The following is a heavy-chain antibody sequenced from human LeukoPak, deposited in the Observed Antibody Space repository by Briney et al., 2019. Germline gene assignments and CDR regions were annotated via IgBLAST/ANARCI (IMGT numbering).Heavy chain of an antibody. D-gene: IGHD3-16*02. CDR1: GFTFSSYW. Sequence: PGGALRLSCAASGFTFSSYWMHGVRQAPGKGLVWVSRINSDGSSTSYADSVKGRFTISRDNAKNTLYLQMNSLRAEDTAVYYCASGVYDYVWGSYRYTSFFDYWGQGTLVTVSS. V-gene: IGHV3-74*01. J-gene: IGHJ4*02. CDR2: INSDGSST. CDR3: ASGVYDYVWGSYRYTSFFDY.